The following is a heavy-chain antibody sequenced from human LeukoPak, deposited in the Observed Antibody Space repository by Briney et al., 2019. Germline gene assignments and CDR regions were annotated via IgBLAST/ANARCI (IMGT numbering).Heavy chain of an antibody. CDR1: GFTFSSYA. CDR3: AKPQIYGDYDLTYFDY. J-gene: IGHJ4*02. CDR2: ISGSGGST. V-gene: IGHV3-23*01. Sequence: GGSLRLSCAASGFTFSSYAMSWVRRAPGKGLEWVSAISGSGGSTYYADSVKGRFTISRDNSKNTLYLQMNSPRAEDTAVYYCAKPQIYGDYDLTYFDYWGQGTLVTVSS. D-gene: IGHD4-17*01.